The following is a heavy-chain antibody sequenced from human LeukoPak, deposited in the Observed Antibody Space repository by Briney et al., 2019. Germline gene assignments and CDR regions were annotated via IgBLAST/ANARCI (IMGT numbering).Heavy chain of an antibody. CDR1: GGSISSYY. Sequence: SETLSLTCTVSGGSISSYYWSWIRQPPGKGLEWIGYTYYSGSTYYNPSLKSRVTISVDTSKNQFSLKLTSVPAADTAVYYCARPYYYDSRIDPWGQGTLVTVSS. V-gene: IGHV4-30-4*01. CDR2: TYYSGST. CDR3: ARPYYYDSRIDP. J-gene: IGHJ5*02. D-gene: IGHD3-22*01.